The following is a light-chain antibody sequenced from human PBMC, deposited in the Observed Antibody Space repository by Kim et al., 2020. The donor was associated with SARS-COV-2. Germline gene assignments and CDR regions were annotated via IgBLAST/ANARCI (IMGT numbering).Light chain of an antibody. CDR2: ETS. J-gene: IGKJ4*01. CDR1: QSVGNS. V-gene: IGKV3-11*01. Sequence: EIVSTQSPATLSLSPGERATLSCRASQSVGNSLAWFQQKPGQAPRLLIFETSNRATGIPARFSGSGSGTGFTLTISSLEPEDFAVYYCQQRYNWPLTFGGGTKVDIK. CDR3: QQRYNWPLT.